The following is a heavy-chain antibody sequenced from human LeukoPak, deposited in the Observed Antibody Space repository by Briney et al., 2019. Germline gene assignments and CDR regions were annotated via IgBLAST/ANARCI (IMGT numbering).Heavy chain of an antibody. CDR1: GFTFSSYA. V-gene: IGHV3-30-3*01. Sequence: GGSLRLSCAASGFTFSSYAMHWVRQAPGKGLEWVAVISYDGSNKYYADSVKGRFTISRDNSKNTLYLQMNSLRSEDTAVYYCARGLVREFRYDIYYYAMDVWGKGTTVTVSS. CDR2: ISYDGSNK. D-gene: IGHD3-10*01. CDR3: ARGLVREFRYDIYYYAMDV. J-gene: IGHJ6*04.